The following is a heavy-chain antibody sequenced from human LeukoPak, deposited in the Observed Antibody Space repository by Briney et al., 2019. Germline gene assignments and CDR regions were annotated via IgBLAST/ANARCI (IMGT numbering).Heavy chain of an antibody. CDR2: ISGSGGST. Sequence: GGSLRLSCAASGFTFSSYAMSWVRQAPGKGLEWVSAISGSGGSTYYADSVKGRFTISRDNSKNTLYLQMNSLRAEDTAVYYCATSNAVAGTLDFDYWGQGTLATVSS. CDR3: ATSNAVAGTLDFDY. J-gene: IGHJ4*02. V-gene: IGHV3-23*01. CDR1: GFTFSSYA. D-gene: IGHD6-19*01.